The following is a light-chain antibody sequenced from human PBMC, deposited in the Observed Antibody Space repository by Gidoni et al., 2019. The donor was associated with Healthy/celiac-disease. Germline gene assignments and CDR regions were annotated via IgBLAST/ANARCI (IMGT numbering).Light chain of an antibody. Sequence: EIVMTQSPATLSVSPGERATLSCRASQSVSSNLTWYQQKPGQAPRLHIYGASTRATGIPARFSGSGSGTEFTLTISSLHSEDFAVYYCQHYNNWPPRFTFGPGTKVDIK. CDR3: QHYNNWPPRFT. V-gene: IGKV3-15*01. CDR1: QSVSSN. CDR2: GAS. J-gene: IGKJ3*01.